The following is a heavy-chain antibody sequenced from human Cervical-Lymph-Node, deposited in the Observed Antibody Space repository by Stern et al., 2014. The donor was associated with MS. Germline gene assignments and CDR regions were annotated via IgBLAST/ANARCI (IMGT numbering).Heavy chain of an antibody. CDR1: GYSFSDYW. Sequence: EVQLVQSGAELKKPGESLQISCSASGYSFSDYWIAWVRQVPGKGLEWMGVIYPGDSETRYSPSFQGHVIISVDKATNKAYLQWSSLKASDTAMYFCARWRVITTRFRYLDYWGQGTLVTVSS. CDR2: IYPGDSET. J-gene: IGHJ4*02. CDR3: ARWRVITTRFRYLDY. V-gene: IGHV5-51*03. D-gene: IGHD4/OR15-4a*01.